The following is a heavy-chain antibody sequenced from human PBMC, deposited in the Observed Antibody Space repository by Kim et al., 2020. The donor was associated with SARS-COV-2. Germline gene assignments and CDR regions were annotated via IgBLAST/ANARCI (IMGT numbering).Heavy chain of an antibody. V-gene: IGHV4-59*01. J-gene: IGHJ6*03. CDR3: ARGGIAARPLYYYYYYSMDV. D-gene: IGHD6-6*01. Sequence: SETLSLTCTVSGGSISSYYWSWIRQPPGKGLEWIGYIYYSGSTNYNPSLKRRVTISVDTSKNQFSLKRSSVTAADTAVYYCARGGIAARPLYYYYYYSMDVWGKGTTLTVSS. CDR2: IYYSGST. CDR1: GGSISSYY.